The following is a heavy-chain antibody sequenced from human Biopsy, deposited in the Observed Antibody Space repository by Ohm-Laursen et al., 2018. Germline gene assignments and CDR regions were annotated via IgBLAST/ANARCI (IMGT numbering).Heavy chain of an antibody. Sequence: SVKVSCKAPTGTFNSYGIIWVRQAPGQGLEWMERIIPILRTTAYAQTFLGRVTITADSPTSTVDMELTSLTSDDTAVYFCATKLTGYFHHWGQGTLVIVSS. V-gene: IGHV1-69*11. CDR1: TGTFNSYG. J-gene: IGHJ1*01. CDR2: IIPILRTT. CDR3: ATKLTGYFHH. D-gene: IGHD3-9*01.